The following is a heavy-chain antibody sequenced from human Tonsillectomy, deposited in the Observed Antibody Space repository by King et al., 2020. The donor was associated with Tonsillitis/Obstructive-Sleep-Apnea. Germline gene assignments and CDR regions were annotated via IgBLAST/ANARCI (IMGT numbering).Heavy chain of an antibody. D-gene: IGHD1-14*01. CDR1: GFTFGDYA. CDR3: AKETGRFMAPYMDV. CDR2: ITWNGGSI. Sequence: QLVQSGGGLVQPGRSLRLSCAASGFTFGDYAMHWVRQAPGKGLEWVSGITWNGGSIGYSDSVKGRFTISSDNAKKSLYLQMNSLRAEDTALYYCAKETGRFMAPYMDVWGKGTTVTVSS. J-gene: IGHJ6*04. V-gene: IGHV3-9*01.